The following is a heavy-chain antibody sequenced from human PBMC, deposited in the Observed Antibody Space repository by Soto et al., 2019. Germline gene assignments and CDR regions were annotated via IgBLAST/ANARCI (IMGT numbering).Heavy chain of an antibody. D-gene: IGHD6-13*01. V-gene: IGHV3-74*01. J-gene: IGHJ4*02. CDR1: QFTFSSYW. CDR2: INSDGSSR. Sequence: GGSLRLSCAASQFTFSSYWMHWVRQAPGKGLVWVSRINSDGSSRNYTDSVKGRFTISRDNAKNTLYLQMNSLRAEDTAVYYCASHTLAAFDYWGQGTLVTVSS. CDR3: ASHTLAAFDY.